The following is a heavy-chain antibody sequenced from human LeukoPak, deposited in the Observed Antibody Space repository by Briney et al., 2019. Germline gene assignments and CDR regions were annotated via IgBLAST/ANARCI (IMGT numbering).Heavy chain of an antibody. D-gene: IGHD1-26*01. CDR3: TTESSGGPEH. V-gene: IGHV3-64*04. J-gene: IGHJ4*02. CDR1: GFTFSSYA. CDR2: ISSNGGST. Sequence: PGGSLRLSCSASGFTFSSYAMHWVRQAPGKGLEYVSAISSNGGSTYYADSVKGRFTISRDDSKNTLYLQMNSLKTEDTAVYYCTTESSGGPEHWGQGTLVTVSS.